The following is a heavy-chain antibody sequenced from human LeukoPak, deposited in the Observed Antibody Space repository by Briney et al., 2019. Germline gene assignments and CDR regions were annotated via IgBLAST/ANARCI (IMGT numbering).Heavy chain of an antibody. Sequence: SETLSLTCAVSGGSISCGGYSWSWIRQPPGKGLEWIGYIYHSGSTYYNPSLKSRVTISVDRSKNQFSLKLSSVTAADTAVYYCARKGYSGTHGWFDPWGQGTLVSVSS. J-gene: IGHJ5*02. D-gene: IGHD3-22*01. V-gene: IGHV4-30-2*01. CDR3: ARKGYSGTHGWFDP. CDR2: IYHSGST. CDR1: GGSISCGGYS.